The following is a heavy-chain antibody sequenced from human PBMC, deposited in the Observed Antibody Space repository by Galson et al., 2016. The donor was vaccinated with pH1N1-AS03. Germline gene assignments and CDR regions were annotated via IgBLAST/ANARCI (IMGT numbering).Heavy chain of an antibody. CDR1: GYSFNSYW. J-gene: IGHJ4*02. V-gene: IGHV5-51*01. D-gene: IGHD3-9*01. CDR2: IFPGDSDT. CDR3: VGQFDVLTGFFDY. Sequence: QSGAEVKKPGESLKISCKGSGYSFNSYWIGWVRQMSGKDLEWMGMIFPGDSDTRYSPSFQGQVTISADSRTAYLQWSSLKASDTAMYYCVGQFDVLTGFFDYWGQGALVTVSS.